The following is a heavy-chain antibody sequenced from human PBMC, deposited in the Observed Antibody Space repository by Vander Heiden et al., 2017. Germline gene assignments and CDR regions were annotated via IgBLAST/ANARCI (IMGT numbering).Heavy chain of an antibody. CDR2: ICWNDDK. CDR3: AHSSSEGAFDI. CDR1: GFPLSTSVVR. Sequence: QITMTASGPTLVKPPQTPTLTSTSPGFPLSTSVVRVGWVRPPPGKALEWLAVICWNDDKRYSPSLKSRLTITKVTSKNQVVLTMTNMDPVDTATYYCAHSSSEGAFDIWGQGTMVTVSS. V-gene: IGHV2-5*01. J-gene: IGHJ3*02.